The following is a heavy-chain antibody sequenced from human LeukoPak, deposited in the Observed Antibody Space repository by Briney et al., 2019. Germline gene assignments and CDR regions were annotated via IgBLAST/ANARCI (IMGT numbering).Heavy chain of an antibody. Sequence: PGGSLRLSCAASGFSSDDYAMHWVRQGPGKGLGWGAGISWHRGTIDYADSVKGRFTTSRDNAKNSLYLQMSRLRAKDTALYYCAKERDGYNKDFDCWGQGTLVTVSS. CDR1: GFSSDDYA. V-gene: IGHV3-9*02. CDR2: ISWHRGTI. D-gene: IGHD5-24*01. CDR3: AKERDGYNKDFDC. J-gene: IGHJ4*02.